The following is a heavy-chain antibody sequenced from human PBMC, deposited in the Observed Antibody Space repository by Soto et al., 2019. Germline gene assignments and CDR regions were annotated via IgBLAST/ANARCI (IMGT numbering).Heavy chain of an antibody. V-gene: IGHV5-51*01. Sequence: GESLKISCKGSGYSFTSYWIGWVRQMPGKGLEWMGIIYPGDSDTRYSPSFQGQVTISADKSISTAYLQWSSLKASDTATYYCARLYCSSSSCSPYYYYGMDVWGQGTTVTVSS. D-gene: IGHD2-2*01. CDR3: ARLYCSSSSCSPYYYYGMDV. CDR2: IYPGDSDT. J-gene: IGHJ6*02. CDR1: GYSFTSYW.